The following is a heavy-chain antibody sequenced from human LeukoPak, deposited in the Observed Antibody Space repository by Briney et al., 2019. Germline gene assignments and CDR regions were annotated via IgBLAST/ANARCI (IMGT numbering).Heavy chain of an antibody. CDR3: ARAITMVRGSTYYYYGMDV. CDR1: GGTFSSYA. D-gene: IGHD3-10*01. Sequence: ASVKVSCKASGGTFSSYAISWVRQAPGQGLEWMGRIIPILGIANYAQKFQGRVTINADKPTSTASMELRSLRSEDTAVYYCARAITMVRGSTYYYYGMDVWGQGPTVTVSS. V-gene: IGHV1-69*04. CDR2: IIPILGIA. J-gene: IGHJ6*02.